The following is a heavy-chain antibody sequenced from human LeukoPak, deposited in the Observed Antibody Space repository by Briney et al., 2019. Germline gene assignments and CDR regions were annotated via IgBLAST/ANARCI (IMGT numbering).Heavy chain of an antibody. Sequence: PGGSLRLSCAASGFTFSSYAMSWVRQAPGKGLEWVSAISGSGGSTYYADSVKGRFTISRDNSKNSLYLQMNSLRSEDTAVYYCVSLQGDTGDDYWGQGTLVTVSS. CDR3: VSLQGDTGDDY. J-gene: IGHJ4*02. CDR1: GFTFSSYA. V-gene: IGHV3-23*01. CDR2: ISGSGGST. D-gene: IGHD3-16*01.